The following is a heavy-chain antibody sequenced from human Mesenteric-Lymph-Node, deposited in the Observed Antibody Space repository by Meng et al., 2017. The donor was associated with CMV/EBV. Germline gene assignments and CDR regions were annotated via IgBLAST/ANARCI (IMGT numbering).Heavy chain of an antibody. J-gene: IGHJ5*02. CDR2: INHSGST. Sequence: SETLSLTCAVYGGSFSGYYWSWIRQPPGKGLEWIGEINHSGSTNYNPSLKSRVTISVDTSKNQFSLKLSSVTAADTAVYYCARAGWLRLPYWFDPWGQGTLVTVSS. CDR3: ARAGWLRLPYWFDP. CDR1: GGSFSGYY. V-gene: IGHV4-34*01. D-gene: IGHD5-12*01.